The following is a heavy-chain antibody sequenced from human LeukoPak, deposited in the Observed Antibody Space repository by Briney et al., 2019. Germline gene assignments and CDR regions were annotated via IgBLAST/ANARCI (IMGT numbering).Heavy chain of an antibody. CDR2: INAGNGNT. V-gene: IGHV1-3*01. Sequence: ASVKVSCKASGYTFTSHAVHWVRQAPGQRLEWMGWINAGNGNTKYSQKFQGRVTITRDTSASTAYMELSSLRSEDTAVYYCASSVAGRRAFDIWGQGTMVTVSS. J-gene: IGHJ3*02. CDR1: GYTFTSHA. CDR3: ASSVAGRRAFDI. D-gene: IGHD6-19*01.